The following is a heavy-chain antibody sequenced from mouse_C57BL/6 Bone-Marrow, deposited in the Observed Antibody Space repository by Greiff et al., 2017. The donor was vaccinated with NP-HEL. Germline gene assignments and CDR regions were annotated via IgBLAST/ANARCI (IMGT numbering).Heavy chain of an antibody. V-gene: IGHV1-64*01. J-gene: IGHJ2*01. D-gene: IGHD1-1*01. CDR2: IHPNSGST. CDR3: ARWNTVRGNYFDY. Sequence: QVQLKESGAELVKPGASVKLSCKASGYTFTSYWMHWVKQRPGQGLEWIGMIHPNSGSTNYNEKFKSKATLTVDKSSSTAYMQLSSLTSEDSAVYYCARWNTVRGNYFDYWGQGTTLTVSS. CDR1: GYTFTSYW.